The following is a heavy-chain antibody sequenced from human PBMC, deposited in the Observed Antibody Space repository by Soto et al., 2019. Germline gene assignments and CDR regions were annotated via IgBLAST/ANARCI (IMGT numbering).Heavy chain of an antibody. J-gene: IGHJ5*02. CDR2: INAGNGNT. Sequence: GASVKVSCKASGYTFTSYAMHWVRQAPGQRLEWMGWINAGNGNTKYSQKFQGRVTITRDTSASTAYMELSSLRSEDTAVYYCARDGEAAAGTFDPWGQGTLVTVSS. D-gene: IGHD6-13*01. CDR1: GYTFTSYA. V-gene: IGHV1-3*01. CDR3: ARDGEAAAGTFDP.